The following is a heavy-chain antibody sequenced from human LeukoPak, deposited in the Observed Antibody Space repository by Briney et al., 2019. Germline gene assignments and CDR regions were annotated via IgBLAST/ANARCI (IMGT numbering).Heavy chain of an antibody. D-gene: IGHD6-13*01. CDR2: ISAYNGNT. CDR1: GYTFTSYG. Sequence: ASVKVSCKASGYTFTSYGISWVRQAPGQGLEWMGWISAYNGNTNYAQKLQGRVTMTTDTSTSTAYMELRSLRSDDTAVYYCAREYSSSWYPHYWYFDLWGRGTLVTVSS. V-gene: IGHV1-18*01. J-gene: IGHJ2*01. CDR3: AREYSSSWYPHYWYFDL.